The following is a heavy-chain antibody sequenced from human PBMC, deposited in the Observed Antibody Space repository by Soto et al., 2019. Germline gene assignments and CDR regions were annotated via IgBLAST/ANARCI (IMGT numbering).Heavy chain of an antibody. V-gene: IGHV4-34*01. J-gene: IGHJ4*02. CDR3: ARNSGWYLSVAYFDY. CDR2: INHRGST. Sequence: SETLSLTCAVYGGSFNGYYWSWIRQPPWKGLEWIGEINHRGSTNYNPSLKSRVTISVDTSKNQFSLKLSSVTAADTAVYYCARNSGWYLSVAYFDYWGQGTLVTVSS. D-gene: IGHD6-19*01. CDR1: GGSFNGYY.